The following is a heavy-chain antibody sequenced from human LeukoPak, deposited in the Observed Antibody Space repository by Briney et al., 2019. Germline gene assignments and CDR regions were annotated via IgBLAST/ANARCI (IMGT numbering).Heavy chain of an antibody. CDR3: ARGSGSPSFRFDY. V-gene: IGHV4-34*01. CDR2: INHSGST. CDR1: GGSFSGYY. Sequence: PSETLSLTCAVYGGSFSGYYWSWIRQPPGKGLEWIGEINHSGSTNYNPSLKSRVTISVDTSKNQFSLKLSSVTAADTAVYYCARGSGSPSFRFDYWGQGTLVTVSS. D-gene: IGHD3-10*01. J-gene: IGHJ4*02.